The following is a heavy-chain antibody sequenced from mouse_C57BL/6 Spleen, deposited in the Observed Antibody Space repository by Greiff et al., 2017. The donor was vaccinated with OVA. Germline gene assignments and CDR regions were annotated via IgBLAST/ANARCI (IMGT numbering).Heavy chain of an antibody. V-gene: IGHV1-54*01. CDR1: GYAFTNYL. J-gene: IGHJ4*01. Sequence: QVQLKQSGAELVRPGTSVKVSCKASGYAFTNYLIEWVKQRPGQGLEWIGVINPGSGGTNYNEKFKGKATLTADKSSSTAYMQLSSLTSEDSAVYFCARGSIYGSSLYAMDYWGQGTSVTVSS. CDR3: ARGSIYGSSLYAMDY. CDR2: INPGSGGT. D-gene: IGHD1-1*01.